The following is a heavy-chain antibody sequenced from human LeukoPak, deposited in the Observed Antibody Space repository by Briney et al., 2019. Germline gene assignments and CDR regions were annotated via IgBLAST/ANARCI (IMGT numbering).Heavy chain of an antibody. Sequence: SETLSLTCTVSGGSISSGDYYWSWIRQPPGKGLEWIGYIYYSGSTYYNPSLKSRLTISVDTSKNQFSLKLSSVTAADTAVYYCARAIYDSSGMGYWGQGTLVTVSS. J-gene: IGHJ4*02. D-gene: IGHD3-22*01. CDR2: IYYSGST. CDR1: GGSISSGDYY. V-gene: IGHV4-30-4*08. CDR3: ARAIYDSSGMGY.